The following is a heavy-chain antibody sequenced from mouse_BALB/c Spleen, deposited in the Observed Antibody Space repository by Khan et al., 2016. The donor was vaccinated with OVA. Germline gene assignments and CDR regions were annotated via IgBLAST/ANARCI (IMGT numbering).Heavy chain of an antibody. J-gene: IGHJ4*01. CDR2: IWGGGGT. D-gene: IGHD2-14*01. V-gene: IGHV2-6-4*01. Sequence: VQLVESGPGLVAPSQSLSITCTVSGFSLSRYNIHWVRQPPGTGLEWLGMIWGGGGTDYNSTLKSRLSISKDNSKSQVFLKMNSLQTDDTAMYYCARAYYRYDGYYAMDYWGQGTSVTVSS. CDR1: GFSLSRYN. CDR3: ARAYYRYDGYYAMDY.